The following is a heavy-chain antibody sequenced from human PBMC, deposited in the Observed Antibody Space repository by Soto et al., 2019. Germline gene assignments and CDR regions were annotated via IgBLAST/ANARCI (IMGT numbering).Heavy chain of an antibody. CDR1: GYTNSSDA. CDR2: INAGWGDT. J-gene: IGHJ4*02. Sequence: PLNLSRKGSGYTNSSDAIRWVRNEKRQMLEWMGWINAGWGDTESSQKXRGRVTISRDTSASTAYMELTSLRSEDTAVYYCARDTGDGTFDFWGQGTLVTVSS. V-gene: IGHV1-3*01. CDR3: ARDTGDGTFDF. D-gene: IGHD7-27*01.